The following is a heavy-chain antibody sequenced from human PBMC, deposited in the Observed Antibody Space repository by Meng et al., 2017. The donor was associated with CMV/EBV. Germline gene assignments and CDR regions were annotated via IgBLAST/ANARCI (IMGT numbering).Heavy chain of an antibody. CDR3: AKVGTIFGVVTWYYFDY. Sequence: GGSLRLSCAGSGFTFSSYAMSWVRQAPGKGLEWVSAISGSGGRTYYADSVKGRFTISRDDSQNTLYLQMNSLRAEDTAVYYCAKVGTIFGVVTWYYFDYWGQGTLVTVSS. V-gene: IGHV3-23*01. D-gene: IGHD3-3*01. J-gene: IGHJ4*02. CDR2: ISGSGGRT. CDR1: GFTFSSYA.